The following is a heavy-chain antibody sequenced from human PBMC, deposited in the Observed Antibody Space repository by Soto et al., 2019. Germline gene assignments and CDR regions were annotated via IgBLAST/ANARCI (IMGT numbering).Heavy chain of an antibody. CDR1: VDSISSYS. CDR3: AREGNLGRWIQPLDS. V-gene: IGHV4-59*01. D-gene: IGHD2-2*03. J-gene: IGHJ4*02. CDR2: THYNGNT. Sequence: QVQLQVSGPGLVKPSETLSFTCTVSVDSISSYSWSWIGQPPGKGLGWIGNTHYNGNTKYSPSLKSRVTMSVDTSKNHFSLKLISVTSADTAVYFCAREGNLGRWIQPLDSWGQGTLVTVSS.